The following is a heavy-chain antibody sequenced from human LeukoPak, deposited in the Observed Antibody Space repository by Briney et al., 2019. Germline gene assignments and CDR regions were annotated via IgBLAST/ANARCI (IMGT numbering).Heavy chain of an antibody. CDR1: GFTFSDFY. D-gene: IGHD5-24*01. V-gene: IGHV3-11*01. CDR2: ISGGGATI. Sequence: PGGSLRLSCAASGFTFSDFYMSWIRQAPGKGLECVSYISGGGATIYYADSVKGRFTISRDNARNSLSLQVNNIQADDTATYYCVRNPKIVDGWLYWGQGTVVTVSP. J-gene: IGHJ4*02. CDR3: VRNPKIVDGWLY.